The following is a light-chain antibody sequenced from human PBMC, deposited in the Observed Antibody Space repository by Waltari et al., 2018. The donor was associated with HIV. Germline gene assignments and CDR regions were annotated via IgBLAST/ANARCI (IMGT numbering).Light chain of an antibody. J-gene: IGLJ2*01. Sequence: SYELTQPPSVSVSPGQTASIPCSGDKLGDKYACWYQQKPGQSPVLVLYQDSKRPSGIPERFSGSNSGNTATLTISGTQAMDEADYYCQAWDSSTAVFGGGTKLTVL. CDR1: KLGDKY. V-gene: IGLV3-1*01. CDR2: QDS. CDR3: QAWDSSTAV.